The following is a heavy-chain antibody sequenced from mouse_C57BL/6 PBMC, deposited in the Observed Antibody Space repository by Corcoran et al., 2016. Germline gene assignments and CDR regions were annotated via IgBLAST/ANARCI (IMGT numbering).Heavy chain of an antibody. J-gene: IGHJ1*03. V-gene: IGHV1-76*01. CDR1: GYTFTDYY. Sequence: QVQLKQSGAELVRPGASVKLSCKASGYTFTDYYINWVKQRPGQGLEWIARIYPGSGNTYYNEKFKGKATLTAEKSSSTAYMQLSSLTSEDSAVYFCARVYYDYDDGYFDVWGTGTMVTVSS. CDR2: IYPGSGNT. CDR3: ARVYYDYDDGYFDV. D-gene: IGHD2-4*01.